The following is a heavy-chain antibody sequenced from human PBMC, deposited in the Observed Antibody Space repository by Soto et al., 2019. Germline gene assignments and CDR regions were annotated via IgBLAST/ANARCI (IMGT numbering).Heavy chain of an antibody. CDR3: AVSSGSDRPFDY. Sequence: SVQLACKASGGTFSSYAISWVRQAPGQGLEWMGGIIPIFGTANYAQKFQGRVTITADESTSTAYMELSSLRSEDTAVYYCAVSSGSDRPFDYSLQGTLVPVSS. V-gene: IGHV1-69*13. CDR1: GGTFSSYA. D-gene: IGHD1-26*01. CDR2: IIPIFGTA. J-gene: IGHJ4*02.